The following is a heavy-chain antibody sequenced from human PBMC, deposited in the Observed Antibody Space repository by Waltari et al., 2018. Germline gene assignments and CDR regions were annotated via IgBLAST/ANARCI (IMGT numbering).Heavy chain of an antibody. Sequence: QLHLHESGPGLVRPSETLSLSCTVPGGSISTTSYYWGWVRQPPGKGLEWIGAMYFRGSTYYKPSLKSRVTMSVDTSKNQFSLNLTSVTAADTALYFCARHSPRYGGLPIGDFSLFLDYWGQGTLVTVSS. V-gene: IGHV4-39*01. CDR3: ARHSPRYGGLPIGDFSLFLDY. D-gene: IGHD3-16*02. CDR1: GGSISTTSYY. CDR2: MYFRGST. J-gene: IGHJ4*02.